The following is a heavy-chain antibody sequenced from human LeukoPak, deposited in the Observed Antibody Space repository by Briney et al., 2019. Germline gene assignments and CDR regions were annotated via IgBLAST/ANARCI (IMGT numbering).Heavy chain of an antibody. V-gene: IGHV1-69*05. J-gene: IGHJ5*02. Sequence: SVKVSCKASGGTFSSYAISWVRQAPGQGLEWMGRIIPIFGTANYAQKFQGRVTITTDESTSTAYMELSSLRSEDTAVYYCAREDYYDSSGSRLYNCFDPWGQGTLVTVSS. CDR3: AREDYYDSSGSRLYNCFDP. CDR1: GGTFSSYA. D-gene: IGHD3-22*01. CDR2: IIPIFGTA.